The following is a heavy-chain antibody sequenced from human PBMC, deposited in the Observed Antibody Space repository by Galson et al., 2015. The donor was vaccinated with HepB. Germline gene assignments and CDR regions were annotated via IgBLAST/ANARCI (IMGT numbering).Heavy chain of an antibody. J-gene: IGHJ5*02. Sequence: SVKVSCKASGYTFTSYGISWVRQAPGQGLEWMGWISAYNGNTNYAQKLQGRVTMTTDTSTSTAYMELRSLRSDDTAVYYCARGRKEIAVAGTGGWFDPWGQGTLVTVSS. D-gene: IGHD6-19*01. CDR1: GYTFTSYG. V-gene: IGHV1-18*01. CDR3: ARGRKEIAVAGTGGWFDP. CDR2: ISAYNGNT.